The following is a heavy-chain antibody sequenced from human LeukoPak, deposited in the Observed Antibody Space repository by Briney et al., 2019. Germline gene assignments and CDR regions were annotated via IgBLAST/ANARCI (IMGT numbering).Heavy chain of an antibody. D-gene: IGHD6-19*01. CDR1: GYTLTELS. CDR2: LDPEDGET. J-gene: IGHJ5*02. Sequence: ASVKVSCKVSGYTLTELSMHWVRQAPGKGLEWMGGLDPEDGETIYAQKFQGRVTMTEDTSTDTAYMELSSLRSEDTAVYYCATDRGSGWYSSWFDPWGQGTLVTVSS. V-gene: IGHV1-24*01. CDR3: ATDRGSGWYSSWFDP.